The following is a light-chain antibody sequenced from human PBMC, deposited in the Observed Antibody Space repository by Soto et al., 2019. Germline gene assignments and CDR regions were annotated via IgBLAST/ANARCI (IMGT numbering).Light chain of an antibody. J-gene: IGLJ1*01. Sequence: QSVLTQPPSASESPGQSVTISCNGTSSDVGGYKFVSWYQQHPGKAPKLIIYEVSQRPSGVPDRFSSSKSVYTASLTVSVLRAEYESHYYCRSYAFSNVGVFGSGPTVNVL. V-gene: IGLV2-8*01. CDR3: RSYAFSNVGV. CDR2: EVS. CDR1: SSDVGGYKF.